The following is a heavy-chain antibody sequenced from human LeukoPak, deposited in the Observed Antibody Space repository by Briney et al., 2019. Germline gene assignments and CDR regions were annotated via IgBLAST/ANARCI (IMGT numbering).Heavy chain of an antibody. D-gene: IGHD2-21*02. V-gene: IGHV3-23*01. CDR1: GFTFSSYA. J-gene: IGHJ4*02. Sequence: GGSLRLSCAASGFTFSSYAMSWVRQAPGKGLEWVSAISGSGGSTYYADSVKGRSTISRDNSKNTLYLQMNSLRAEDTAVYYCAKDRAYCGGDCYSTNTDYWGQGTLVTVSS. CDR3: AKDRAYCGGDCYSTNTDY. CDR2: ISGSGGST.